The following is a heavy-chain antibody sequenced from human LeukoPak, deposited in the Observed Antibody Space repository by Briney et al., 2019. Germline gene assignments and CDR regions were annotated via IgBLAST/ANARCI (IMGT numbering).Heavy chain of an antibody. CDR3: ARGGRGRVPAAHMDV. CDR2: INHSGST. V-gene: IGHV4-34*01. Sequence: SETLSLTCAVYGGSFSGYFWSWIRQPPGKGLEWIGEINHSGSTNYNPSLKSRFTISVDTSKNHFSLKLSSVTAADTAVYYCARGGRGRVPAAHMDVWGKGTTVTVSS. D-gene: IGHD2-2*01. CDR1: GGSFSGYF. J-gene: IGHJ6*03.